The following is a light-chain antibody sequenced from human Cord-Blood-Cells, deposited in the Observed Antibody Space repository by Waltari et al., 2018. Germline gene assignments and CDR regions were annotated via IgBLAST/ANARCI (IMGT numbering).Light chain of an antibody. CDR2: DVS. CDR3: SSYTSSSTWV. V-gene: IGLV2-14*03. Sequence: QSALTQPASVSGSPGESINISCTGTSSDVGGSNYVSWYQQHPGKAPKLMIYDVSNRPSGVSNRFSGSKSGNTASLTISGLQAEDEADYYCSSYTSSSTWVFGGGTKLTVL. CDR1: SSDVGGSNY. J-gene: IGLJ3*02.